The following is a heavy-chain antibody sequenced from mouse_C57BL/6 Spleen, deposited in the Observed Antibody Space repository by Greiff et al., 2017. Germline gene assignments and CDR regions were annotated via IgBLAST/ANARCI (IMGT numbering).Heavy chain of an antibody. J-gene: IGHJ2*01. Sequence: EVQLVESGGGLVKPGGSLKLSCAASGFTFSDYGMHWVRQAPEKGLEWVAYISSGSSTIYYADTGKGRFTISRDNAKNTLFLQMTSLRSEDTAMYYCARRALITTVVAYYFDYWGQGTTLTVSS. V-gene: IGHV5-17*01. CDR2: ISSGSSTI. D-gene: IGHD1-1*01. CDR1: GFTFSDYG. CDR3: ARRALITTVVAYYFDY.